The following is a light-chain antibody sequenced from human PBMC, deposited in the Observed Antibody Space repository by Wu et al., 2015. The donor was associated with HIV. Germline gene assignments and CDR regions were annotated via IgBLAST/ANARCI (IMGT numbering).Light chain of an antibody. V-gene: IGKV3-15*01. J-gene: IGKJ1*01. CDR3: QKYNTAPWT. Sequence: EIVMTQSPATLSVSPGERATLSCRASQSVSGNLAWYQQKSGQAPRLLIYGASTRATGIPARFSGSGSGTEFTLTISSLQSEDVATYYCQKYNTAPWTFGQGTKVEIK. CDR2: GAS. CDR1: QSVSGN.